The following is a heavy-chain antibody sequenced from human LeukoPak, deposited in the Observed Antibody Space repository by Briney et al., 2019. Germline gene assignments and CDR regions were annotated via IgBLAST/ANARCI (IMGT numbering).Heavy chain of an antibody. J-gene: IGHJ5*02. CDR3: ARGAYDFCSGYYVGSWFDP. CDR1: GGSISSYY. V-gene: IGHV4-59*01. CDR2: SYCSGST. D-gene: IGHD3-3*01. Sequence: SETLSLSCTVSGGSISSYYWSWIRQPPGKGLEWFGYSYCSGSTNYNPSLKSRVTISVDTSKNQFSLKLSSVTAADTAVYYCARGAYDFCSGYYVGSWFDPWGQGTLVTVSS.